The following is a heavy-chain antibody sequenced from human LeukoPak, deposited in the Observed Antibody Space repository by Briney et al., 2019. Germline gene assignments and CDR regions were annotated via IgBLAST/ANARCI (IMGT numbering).Heavy chain of an antibody. D-gene: IGHD1-26*01. V-gene: IGHV3-23*01. Sequence: GGSLRLSCAASGFTFRSYAMSWVRQAPGKGLEWVSVISGSGGSTYYADSVKGRFTISRDNSKNMLYLQMNSLRAEDAAVYYCAKGLYRGSYDGFDSWGQGALVTVSS. CDR3: AKGLYRGSYDGFDS. CDR2: ISGSGGST. CDR1: GFTFRSYA. J-gene: IGHJ4*02.